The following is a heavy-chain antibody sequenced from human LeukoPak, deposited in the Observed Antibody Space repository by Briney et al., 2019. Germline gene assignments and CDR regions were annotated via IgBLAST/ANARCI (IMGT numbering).Heavy chain of an antibody. CDR3: ARVPMAQGYYFDY. Sequence: SETLSLTCTVSGGSISSYYWSWIRQPPGKGLEWIGYIYYSGSTNYNPSLKSRVTISVDTSKNQFSLKLSSVTAADTAVYYCARVPMAQGYYFDYWGQGTLVTVSS. D-gene: IGHD5-24*01. CDR2: IYYSGST. CDR1: GGSISSYY. J-gene: IGHJ4*02. V-gene: IGHV4-59*01.